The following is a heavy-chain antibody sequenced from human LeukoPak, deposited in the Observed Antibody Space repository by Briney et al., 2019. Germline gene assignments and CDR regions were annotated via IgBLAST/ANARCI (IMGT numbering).Heavy chain of an antibody. CDR1: GFTFSSYS. CDR2: ISSSSSYI. V-gene: IGHV3-21*01. CDR3: ARVSSSTLWFVELYPNYYYYGMDV. Sequence: GGSLRLSCAASGFTFSSYSMNWVRQAPEKGLEWVSSISSSSSYIYYADSVKGRFTISRDNAKNSLYLQMNSLRAEDTAVYYCARVSSSTLWFVELYPNYYYYGMDVWGQGTTVTVSS. J-gene: IGHJ6*02. D-gene: IGHD3-10*01.